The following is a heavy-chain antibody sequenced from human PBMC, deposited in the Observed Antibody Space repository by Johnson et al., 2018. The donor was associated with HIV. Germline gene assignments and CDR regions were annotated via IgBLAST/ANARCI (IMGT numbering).Heavy chain of an antibody. J-gene: IGHJ3*02. Sequence: VQLVESGGGLVQPGGSLRLSCAASGFTFGNYWMHWVRQAPGKGLVWVSHINSDGSSTNYADSVMGRFTISRDNAKNRLMLEMDSLRAEDTACYYCARYNSGWDPKACDIWGQGTMVTISS. CDR2: INSDGSST. CDR1: GFTFGNYW. D-gene: IGHD6-19*01. CDR3: ARYNSGWDPKACDI. V-gene: IGHV3-74*02.